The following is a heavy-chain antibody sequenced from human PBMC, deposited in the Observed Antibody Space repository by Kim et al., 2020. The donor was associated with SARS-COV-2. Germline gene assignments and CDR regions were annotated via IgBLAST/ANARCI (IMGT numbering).Heavy chain of an antibody. Sequence: TGYSHKYQGRVTMTRDTTINTAYMKLSSLNSDDTAVYYCARNPAKTGWFDPWGQGTLVTVSS. J-gene: IGHJ5*02. D-gene: IGHD2-2*01. CDR2: T. V-gene: IGHV1-8*01. CDR3: ARNPAKTGWFDP.